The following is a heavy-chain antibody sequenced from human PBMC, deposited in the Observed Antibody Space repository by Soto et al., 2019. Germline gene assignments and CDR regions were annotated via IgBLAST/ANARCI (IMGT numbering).Heavy chain of an antibody. D-gene: IGHD3-3*01. CDR1: GFTFSSYW. CDR2: IKQDGSEK. Sequence: EVQLVESGGGLVQPGGSLRLSCAASGFTFSSYWMSWVRQAPGKGLEWVANIKQDGSEKYYVDSVKGRFTISRDNAKNSLYLQMNSLRAEDTAMYYCARVWSGDYQVFDYWGQGTLVTVSS. CDR3: ARVWSGDYQVFDY. V-gene: IGHV3-7*03. J-gene: IGHJ4*02.